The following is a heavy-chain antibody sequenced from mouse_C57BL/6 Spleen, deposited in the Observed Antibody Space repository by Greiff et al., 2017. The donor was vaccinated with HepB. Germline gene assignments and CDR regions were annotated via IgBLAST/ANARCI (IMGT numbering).Heavy chain of an antibody. V-gene: IGHV1-18*01. CDR3: ARREDYGNYFYAMDY. CDR2: INPNNGGT. J-gene: IGHJ4*01. Sequence: EVQVVESGPELVKPGASVKIPCKASGYTFTDYNMDWVKQSHGKSLEWIGDINPNNGGTIYNQKFKGKATLTVDKSSSTAYMELRSLTSEDTAVYYCARREDYGNYFYAMDYWGQGTSVTVSS. D-gene: IGHD2-1*01. CDR1: GYTFTDYN.